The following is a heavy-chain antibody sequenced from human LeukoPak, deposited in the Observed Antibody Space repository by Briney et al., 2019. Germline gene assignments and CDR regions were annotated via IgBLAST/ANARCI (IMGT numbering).Heavy chain of an antibody. CDR2: ISAYNGNT. CDR1: GYTFTSYG. D-gene: IGHD2-21*02. CDR3: ARDQGYCGGDCRDAFDI. J-gene: IGHJ3*02. Sequence: ASVKVSCKASGYTFTSYGISWVRQAPGQGLEWMGWISAYNGNTNYAQTLQGRVTMTTDTSTSTAYMELRSLRSDDTAVYYCARDQGYCGGDCRDAFDIWGQGTMVTVSS. V-gene: IGHV1-18*01.